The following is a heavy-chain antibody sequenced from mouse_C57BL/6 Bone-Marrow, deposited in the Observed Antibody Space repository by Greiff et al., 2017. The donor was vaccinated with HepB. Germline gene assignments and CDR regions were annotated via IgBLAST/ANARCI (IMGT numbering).Heavy chain of an antibody. CDR1: GYTFTSYW. J-gene: IGHJ2*01. CDR2: IDPSDSYT. D-gene: IGHD1-1*01. CDR3: ARDYASSSLDY. Sequence: QVQLQQPGAELVMPGASVKLSCKASGYTFTSYWMHWVKQRPGQGLEWIGEIDPSDSYTNYNQKFKGKSTLTVDKSSSKAYMQLSSLTSEDSAVYYCARDYASSSLDYWGQGTTLTVSS. V-gene: IGHV1-69*01.